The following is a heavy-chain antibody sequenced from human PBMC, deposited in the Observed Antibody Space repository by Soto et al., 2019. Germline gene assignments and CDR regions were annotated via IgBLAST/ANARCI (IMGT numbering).Heavy chain of an antibody. D-gene: IGHD1-7*01. CDR2: IIPIFGTA. Sequence: SVKVSCKASGGTFSSYAISWVRQAPGQGLEWMGGIIPIFGTANYAQKFQGRVTITADESTSTAYMELSSLRSEDTAVYYCARDRGITGTAYTHYYYYGMDVWGQGTTVTVSS. CDR1: GGTFSSYA. J-gene: IGHJ6*02. CDR3: ARDRGITGTAYTHYYYYGMDV. V-gene: IGHV1-69*13.